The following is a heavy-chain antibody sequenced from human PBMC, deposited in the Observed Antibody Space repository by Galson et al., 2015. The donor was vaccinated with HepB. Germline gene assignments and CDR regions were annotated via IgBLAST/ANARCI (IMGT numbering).Heavy chain of an antibody. D-gene: IGHD6-13*01. CDR3: AREGPYASICMDY. CDR1: GFIFSSFG. Sequence: SLRLSCAASGFIFSSFGMHWVRQAPGKGLEWVGVIWSDGSNKYYADFVKGRFTISRDNSKNTVYLRINSLRVEDTAVYYCAREGPYASICMDYWGQGTLVTVSS. J-gene: IGHJ4*02. CDR2: IWSDGSNK. V-gene: IGHV3-33*01.